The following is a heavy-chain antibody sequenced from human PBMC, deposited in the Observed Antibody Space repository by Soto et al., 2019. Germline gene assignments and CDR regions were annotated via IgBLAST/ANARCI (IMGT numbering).Heavy chain of an antibody. Sequence: SETVSLTCIVSGESISSSSYYWGWIRQPPGKGLEWIGSIYYSGRTYYNPSFKSRVTISIDTSKKQFSLKLSSVTATDTAVYYCARQGTTVVTQAYFDHWGQGALVTVSS. J-gene: IGHJ4*02. CDR2: IYYSGRT. V-gene: IGHV4-39*01. CDR3: ARQGTTVVTQAYFDH. CDR1: GESISSSSYY. D-gene: IGHD2-21*02.